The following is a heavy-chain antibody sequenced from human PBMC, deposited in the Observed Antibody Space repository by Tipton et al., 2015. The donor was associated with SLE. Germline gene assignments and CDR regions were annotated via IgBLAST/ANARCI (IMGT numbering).Heavy chain of an antibody. D-gene: IGHD6-25*01. Sequence: TLSLTCAVYGGSFSGYYWSWIRQPPGKGLEWIGEINHGGSTNYNPSLKSRVTISVDTSKNQFSLKLSSVTAADTAVYYCAREISARAPEGYWGQGTLVTVSS. V-gene: IGHV4-34*01. J-gene: IGHJ4*02. CDR2: INHGGST. CDR1: GGSFSGYY. CDR3: AREISARAPEGY.